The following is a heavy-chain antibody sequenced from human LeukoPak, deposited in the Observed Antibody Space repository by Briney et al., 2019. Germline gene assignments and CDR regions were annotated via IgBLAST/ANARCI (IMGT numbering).Heavy chain of an antibody. CDR3: ARDFDSTIFGVVYFDY. J-gene: IGHJ4*02. CDR1: GYTFTSYG. CDR2: ISAYNGNT. D-gene: IGHD3-3*01. V-gene: IGHV1-18*01. Sequence: ASVKVSCKASGYTFTSYGISWVRQAPGQGLEWMRWISAYNGNTNYAQKLQGRVTMTTDTSTSTAYIELRSLRSDDTAVYYCARDFDSTIFGVVYFDYWGQGTLVTVSS.